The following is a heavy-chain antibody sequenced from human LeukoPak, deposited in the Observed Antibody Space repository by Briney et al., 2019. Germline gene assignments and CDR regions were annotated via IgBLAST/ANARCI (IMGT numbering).Heavy chain of an antibody. Sequence: SVKVSCKASGGTFSSYAISWVRQAPGQGLEWMGRIIPIFGIANYAQKFQGRVTITADKSTSTAYMELSSLRSEDTAVYYCASSKSGDSYGYRVRYIDLRGRGTLVTVSS. D-gene: IGHD5-18*01. CDR1: GGTFSSYA. J-gene: IGHJ2*01. CDR2: IIPIFGIA. CDR3: ASSKSGDSYGYRVRYIDL. V-gene: IGHV1-69*04.